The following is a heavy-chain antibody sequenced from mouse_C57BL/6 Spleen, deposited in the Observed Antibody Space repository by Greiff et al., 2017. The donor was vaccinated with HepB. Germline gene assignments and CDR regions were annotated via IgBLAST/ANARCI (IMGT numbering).Heavy chain of an antibody. J-gene: IGHJ1*03. D-gene: IGHD1-1*02. V-gene: IGHV5-16*01. Sequence: EVKLVESEGGLVQPGSSMKLSCTASGFTFSDYYMAWVRQVPEKGLEWVANINYDGSSTYYLDSLKSRFIISRDNAKNILYLQMSSLKSEDTATYYCARGEGSYGWYFDVWGTGTTVTVSS. CDR3: ARGEGSYGWYFDV. CDR2: INYDGSST. CDR1: GFTFSDYY.